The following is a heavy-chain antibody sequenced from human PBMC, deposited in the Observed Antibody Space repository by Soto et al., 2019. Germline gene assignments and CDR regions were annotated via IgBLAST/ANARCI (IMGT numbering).Heavy chain of an antibody. CDR3: ARERKGFGYIEY. J-gene: IGHJ4*02. Sequence: SEILSLSCTVSGSLTGYYWSWIRQPPGKRLELIGYRFHGGTTKYNPSLKSRVTLSLDTSKNQYSLSLTSVTAANTALYYCARERKGFGYIEYWGQGALVTVSS. CDR1: GSLTGYY. CDR2: RFHGGTT. V-gene: IGHV4-59*01. D-gene: IGHD3-16*01.